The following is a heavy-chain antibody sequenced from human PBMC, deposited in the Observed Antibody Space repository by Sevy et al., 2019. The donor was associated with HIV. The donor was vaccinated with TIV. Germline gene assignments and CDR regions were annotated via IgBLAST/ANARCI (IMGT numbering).Heavy chain of an antibody. CDR3: AREGGDFWSGYYTGTDYYYGMDV. CDR2: ISYDGSNK. CDR1: GFTFSSYA. D-gene: IGHD3-3*01. V-gene: IGHV3-30-3*01. Sequence: GGSLRLSCAASGFTFSSYAMHWVRQAPGKGLELVAVISYDGSNKYYADSVKGRFTISRDNSKNTLYLQMNSLRAEDTAVYYCAREGGDFWSGYYTGTDYYYGMDVWGQGTTVTVSS. J-gene: IGHJ6*02.